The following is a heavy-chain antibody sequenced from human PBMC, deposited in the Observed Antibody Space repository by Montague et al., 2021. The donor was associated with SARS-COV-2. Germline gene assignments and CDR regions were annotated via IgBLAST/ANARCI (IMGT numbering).Heavy chain of an antibody. V-gene: IGHV3-74*01. CDR1: GFNFPRYC. J-gene: IGHJ2*01. CDR3: VRDGGDDKHDWWFDL. CDR2: ICDGVRRI. D-gene: IGHD2-21*02. Sequence: SLRLSCAAFGFNFPRYCMHWVRQSPGQGLEWVARICDGVRRISYADSVRDRFTVSRDNAKNTLSLLMNNLSGEDTAVYYCVRDGGDDKHDWWFDLWGRGTHVSVSS.